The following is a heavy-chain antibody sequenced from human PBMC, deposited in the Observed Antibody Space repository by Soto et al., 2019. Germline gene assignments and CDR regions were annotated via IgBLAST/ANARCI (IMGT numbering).Heavy chain of an antibody. Sequence: SSVQVSCSSCGGPFSGYAISWVRHAPGQGLAWMGGIIPIFGTANYAQKFQGRVTITADESTSTAYMELSSLRSEDTAVYYCARSVGSGWYAFAPAGFLQQWGPRTHVTVA. J-gene: IGHJ1*01. CDR2: IIPIFGTA. CDR1: GGPFSGYA. V-gene: IGHV1-69*13. D-gene: IGHD2-15*01. CDR3: ARSVGSGWYAFAPAGFLQQ.